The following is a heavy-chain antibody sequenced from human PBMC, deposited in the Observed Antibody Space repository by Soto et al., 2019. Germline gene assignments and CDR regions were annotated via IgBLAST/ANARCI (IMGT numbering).Heavy chain of an antibody. D-gene: IGHD6-6*01. CDR1: GFTFSSFE. CDR3: ARATYSSSYYFDS. J-gene: IGHJ4*02. V-gene: IGHV3-48*03. CDR2: IGSSGSTI. Sequence: GGSLRLSCAASGFTFSSFEMNWVRQAPGKGLEWVSKIGSSGSTIWYADSVKGRFTISRDNAKNSLYLQMNSLRGEDTAVYYCARATYSSSYYFDSWGQGTLVTVSS.